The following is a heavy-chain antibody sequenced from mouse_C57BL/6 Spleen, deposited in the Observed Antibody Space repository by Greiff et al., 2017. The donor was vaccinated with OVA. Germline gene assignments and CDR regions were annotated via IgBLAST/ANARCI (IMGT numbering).Heavy chain of an antibody. D-gene: IGHD1-1*01. CDR3: TLRSPFAY. Sequence: VHVKQSGAELVRPGASVKLSCTASGFNIKDDYMHWVKQRPEQGLEWIGWIDPENGDTEYASKFQGKATITADTSSNTAYLQLSSLTSEDTAVYYCTLRSPFAYWGQGTLVTVSA. CDR1: GFNIKDDY. CDR2: IDPENGDT. V-gene: IGHV14-4*01. J-gene: IGHJ3*01.